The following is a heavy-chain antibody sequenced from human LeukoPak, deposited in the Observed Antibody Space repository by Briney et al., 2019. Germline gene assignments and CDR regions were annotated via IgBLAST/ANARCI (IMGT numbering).Heavy chain of an antibody. CDR2: LNPGPGGT. D-gene: IGHD5-24*01. CDR3: AQRDPRPFDH. V-gene: IGHV1-2*02. CDR1: GYTFIAYY. J-gene: IGHJ4*02. Sequence: ASVKVSCKTSGYTFIAYYLHWVRQAPGQGLEWMGWLNPGPGGTLYAQKFQGRVTMTRDMSMTTAYMELTELRPDDTAVYCAAQRDPRPFDHWGQGTLITVSS.